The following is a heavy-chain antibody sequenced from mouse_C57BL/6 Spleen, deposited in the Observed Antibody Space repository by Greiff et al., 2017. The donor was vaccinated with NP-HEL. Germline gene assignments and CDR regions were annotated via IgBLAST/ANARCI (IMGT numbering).Heavy chain of an antibody. CDR2: ISDGGSYT. V-gene: IGHV5-4*01. CDR1: GFTFSSYA. D-gene: IGHD2-4*01. J-gene: IGHJ4*01. CDR3: ARDCDYGGAMDY. Sequence: EVQLVESGGGLVKPGGSLKLSCAASGFTFSSYAMSWVRQTPEKRLEWVATISDGGSYTYYPDNLKGRFTFSRDNAKNNLYLQMSHLKSEDTAMYYCARDCDYGGAMDYWGQGTSVTVSS.